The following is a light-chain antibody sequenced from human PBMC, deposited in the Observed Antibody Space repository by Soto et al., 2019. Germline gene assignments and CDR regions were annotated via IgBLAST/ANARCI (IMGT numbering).Light chain of an antibody. Sequence: EIVMTQSPATLSVSPGERATLSCRASQTVSSNLAWYQQKPGQAPRIIIYGESTRATGIPDRFSGSGSGTELTLTISRLEPEDFAVYYCQKRSNWPITCGQGTRLEI. CDR2: GES. CDR3: QKRSNWPIT. J-gene: IGKJ5*01. V-gene: IGKV3-15*01. CDR1: QTVSSN.